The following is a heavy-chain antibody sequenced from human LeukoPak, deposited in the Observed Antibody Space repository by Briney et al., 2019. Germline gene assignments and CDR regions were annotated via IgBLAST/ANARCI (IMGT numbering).Heavy chain of an antibody. Sequence: SQTPSLTCTVSGGSISSGGYYWSWIRQHPGKGLEWIGYIYYSGSTYYNPSLKSRVTISVDTSKNQFSLKLSSVTAADTAVYYCARENVGAMGVNWFDPWGQGTLVTVSS. V-gene: IGHV4-31*03. CDR1: GGSISSGGYY. J-gene: IGHJ5*02. CDR2: IYYSGST. CDR3: ARENVGAMGVNWFDP. D-gene: IGHD1-26*01.